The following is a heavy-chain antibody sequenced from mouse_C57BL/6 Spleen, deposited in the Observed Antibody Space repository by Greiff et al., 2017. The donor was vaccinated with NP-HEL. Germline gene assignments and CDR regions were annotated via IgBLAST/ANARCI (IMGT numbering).Heavy chain of an antibody. J-gene: IGHJ4*01. D-gene: IGHD2-4*01. V-gene: IGHV1-42*01. CDR2: INPSTGGT. Sequence: VQLKQSGPELVKPGASVKISCKASGYSFTGYYMNWVKQSPEKSLEWIGEINPSTGGTTYNQKFKAKATLTVDKSSSTAYMQLKSLTSEDSAVYYCARVIYYDYLYAMDYWGQGTSVTVSS. CDR3: ARVIYYDYLYAMDY. CDR1: GYSFTGYY.